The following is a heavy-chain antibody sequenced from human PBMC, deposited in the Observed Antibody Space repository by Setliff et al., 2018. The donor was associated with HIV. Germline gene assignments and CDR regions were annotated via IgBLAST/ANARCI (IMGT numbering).Heavy chain of an antibody. Sequence: SETLSLTCTVSNGSISSGGYYWGWIRQHPGKGLEWIGYIYYSGATYYNPSLESRLDISVDTSKNQFSLRLNSVTASDSAVYYCARGSGDVFLIAASSGDVWGQGTTVTVSS. CDR3: ARGSGDVFLIAASSGDV. CDR1: NGSISSGGYY. J-gene: IGHJ6*02. V-gene: IGHV4-31*03. CDR2: IYYSGAT. D-gene: IGHD2-15*01.